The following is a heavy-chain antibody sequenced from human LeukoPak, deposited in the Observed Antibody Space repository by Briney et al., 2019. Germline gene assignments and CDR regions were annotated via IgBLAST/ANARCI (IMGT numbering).Heavy chain of an antibody. J-gene: IGHJ4*02. D-gene: IGHD2-15*01. CDR3: AKAGPHIVVVVAATDLAPADY. Sequence: GGSLRLSCAASGFTLSSYAMNWVRQAPEKGLEWVSCISGSGGSTYYADSVKGRFTISRDNSKNTLYLQMNSLRAEDTAVYYCAKAGPHIVVVVAATDLAPADYWGQGTLVTVSS. V-gene: IGHV3-23*01. CDR1: GFTLSSYA. CDR2: ISGSGGST.